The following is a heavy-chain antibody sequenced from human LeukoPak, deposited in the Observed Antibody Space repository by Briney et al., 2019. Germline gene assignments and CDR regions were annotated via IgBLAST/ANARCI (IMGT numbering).Heavy chain of an antibody. CDR2: IKQDGSEK. J-gene: IGHJ3*02. CDR3: ARKGEVTARTKNAFDI. D-gene: IGHD2-21*02. Sequence: GGSLRLSCAASGFTFSSYSMNWVRQAPGKGLEWVANIKQDGSEKYYVDSVKGRFTISRDNAKNSLYLQMNSLRVEDMAVYYCARKGEVTARTKNAFDIWGHGTMVTVSS. V-gene: IGHV3-7*01. CDR1: GFTFSSYS.